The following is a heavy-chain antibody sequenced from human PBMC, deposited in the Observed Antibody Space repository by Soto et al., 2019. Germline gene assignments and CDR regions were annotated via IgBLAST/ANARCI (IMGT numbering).Heavy chain of an antibody. J-gene: IGHJ6*02. CDR3: ARDEDKLRGVFPYFSGMDV. CDR1: GFTFSSYE. Sequence: TGGSLRLSCAASGFTFSSYEMNWVRQAPGKGLEWVSYISSRGTTTYYADSVKGRFTISRDNANNLLYLQMNSLRADDTAVYYCARDEDKLRGVFPYFSGMDVWGQGTTVTVSS. D-gene: IGHD3-10*01. V-gene: IGHV3-48*03. CDR2: ISSRGTTT.